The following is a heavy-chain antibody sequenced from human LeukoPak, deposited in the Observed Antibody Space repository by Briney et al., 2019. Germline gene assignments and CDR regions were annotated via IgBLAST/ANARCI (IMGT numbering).Heavy chain of an antibody. CDR2: ICPGDSDT. CDR1: GYSFTSYW. J-gene: IGHJ4*02. D-gene: IGHD6-19*01. Sequence: GESLKISCKGSGYSFTSYWIGWVRQMPGKGLEWMGIICPGDSDTRYSPSFQGQVTISDDKSISTAYLQWSSLKASDTAMYYCARHPPPPYYSSGWYYFDYWGQGTLVTVSS. CDR3: ARHPPPPYYSSGWYYFDY. V-gene: IGHV5-51*01.